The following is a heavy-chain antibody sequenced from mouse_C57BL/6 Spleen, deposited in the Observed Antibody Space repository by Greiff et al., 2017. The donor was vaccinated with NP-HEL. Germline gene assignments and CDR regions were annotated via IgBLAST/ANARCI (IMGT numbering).Heavy chain of an antibody. V-gene: IGHV1-72*01. CDR1: GYTFTSYW. Sequence: VKLVESGAELVKPGASVKLSCKASGYTFTSYWMHWVKQRPGRGLEWIGRIDPNSGGTKYNEQFKSKAKLTVDKPSSTAYMQISSRTSEDSAVYYCARGYFDYDGYAIDYWGQGTSVTVSS. CDR3: ARGYFDYDGYAIDY. J-gene: IGHJ4*01. D-gene: IGHD2-4*01. CDR2: IDPNSGGT.